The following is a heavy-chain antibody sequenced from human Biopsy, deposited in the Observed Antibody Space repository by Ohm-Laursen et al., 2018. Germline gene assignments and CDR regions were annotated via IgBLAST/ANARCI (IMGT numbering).Heavy chain of an antibody. D-gene: IGHD3-22*01. V-gene: IGHV4-34*01. Sequence: SDTLSLTWAVDGGSFSGYDWTWIRQPPGKGLEWVGEFSHTGTTIYNPSLKSRLTISVDRSKNQFSLKVRSVTAADTAVYYCVRGVDYYDPYHYYALDVWGQGTTVTVSS. CDR1: GGSFSGYD. J-gene: IGHJ6*02. CDR2: FSHTGTT. CDR3: VRGVDYYDPYHYYALDV.